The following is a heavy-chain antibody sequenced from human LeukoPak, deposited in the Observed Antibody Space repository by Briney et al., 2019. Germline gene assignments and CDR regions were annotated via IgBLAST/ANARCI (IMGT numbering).Heavy chain of an antibody. CDR3: ARDSYSSSWYLPY. Sequence: PSETLSLTCTVSGGSISSYYWSWIRQPPGKGLEWIGYIYYSGSTNYNPSLKSRVTISVDTSKNQFSLKLSSVTAADTAVYYCARDSYSSSWYLPYWGQGTLVTVSS. CDR1: GGSISSYY. CDR2: IYYSGST. D-gene: IGHD6-13*01. V-gene: IGHV4-59*12. J-gene: IGHJ4*02.